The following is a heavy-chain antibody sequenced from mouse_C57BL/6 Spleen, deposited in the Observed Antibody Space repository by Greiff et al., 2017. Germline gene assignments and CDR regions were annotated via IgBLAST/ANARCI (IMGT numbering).Heavy chain of an antibody. CDR2: IYPGDGDT. V-gene: IGHV1-82*01. J-gene: IGHJ4*01. D-gene: IGHD2-4*01. CDR1: GYAFSSSW. CDR3: AREGGTWYDYDVYAMDY. Sequence: VKLQQSGPELVKPGASVKISCKASGYAFSSSWMNWVKQRPGKGLEWIGRIYPGDGDTNYNGKFKGKATLTAAKSSSTAYMQPCSLSSGESAVYFCAREGGTWYDYDVYAMDYWGQGTSVTVSS.